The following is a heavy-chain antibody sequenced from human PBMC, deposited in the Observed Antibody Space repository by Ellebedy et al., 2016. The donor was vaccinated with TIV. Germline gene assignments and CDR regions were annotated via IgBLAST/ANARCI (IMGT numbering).Heavy chain of an antibody. CDR1: GDSVSSNSAA. Sequence: SETLSLTXALSGDSVSSNSAAWNWIRQSPSRGLEWLGRTYYRSKWYNEYAVSVKRRITINPDTSKNQFSLQLNSVTPEDTAVYYCARETTVSRYNWFDPWGQGTLVTVSS. CDR2: TYYRSKWYN. D-gene: IGHD1-14*01. CDR3: ARETTVSRYNWFDP. V-gene: IGHV6-1*01. J-gene: IGHJ5*02.